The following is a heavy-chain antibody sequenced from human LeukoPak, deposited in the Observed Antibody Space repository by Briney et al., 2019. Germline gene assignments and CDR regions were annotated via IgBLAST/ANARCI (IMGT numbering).Heavy chain of an antibody. D-gene: IGHD4-17*01. CDR1: GFIFRSYA. CDR3: AKDLPRHDYGDYYYGMDV. V-gene: IGHV3-23*01. J-gene: IGHJ6*02. CDR2: ISGSGGST. Sequence: HPGGSLRLSCEASGFIFRSYAMSWVRQAPGKGLEWVSVISGSGGSTYYADSVKGRFTISRDNSKNTLYLQMNSLRAEDTAVYHCAKDLPRHDYGDYYYGMDVWGQGTTVTVSS.